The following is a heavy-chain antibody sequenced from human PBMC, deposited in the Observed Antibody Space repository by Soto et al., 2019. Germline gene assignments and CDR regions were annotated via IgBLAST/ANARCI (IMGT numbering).Heavy chain of an antibody. CDR2: IGGSGDST. CDR3: ANKFFSGSGSYRGWFDP. Sequence: EVQLLESGGGLVQPGGSLRLSCAASGFTFSSYAMNWVRQAPGKGLEWVSIIGGSGDSTYYADSVKGRFTISRDNTKNTLYLQMNSLRAEDTAVYYCANKFFSGSGSYRGWFDPWGQGTLVTVSS. CDR1: GFTFSSYA. V-gene: IGHV3-23*01. J-gene: IGHJ5*02. D-gene: IGHD3-10*01.